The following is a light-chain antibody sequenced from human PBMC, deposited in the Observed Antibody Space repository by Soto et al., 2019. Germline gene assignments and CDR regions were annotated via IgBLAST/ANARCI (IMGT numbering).Light chain of an antibody. CDR2: GAS. V-gene: IGKV3-15*01. J-gene: IGKJ2*03. Sequence: ETEMTQSPDTLSVSPGESATLSCRASQGVSTNLAWFHQKPGQTPRLVLYGASKRATGIPARFSGSGSGRHFTLPISSLQSEDFGVYYYQHYNNCPPYSFGQGTKVEIK. CDR3: QHYNNCPPYS. CDR1: QGVSTN.